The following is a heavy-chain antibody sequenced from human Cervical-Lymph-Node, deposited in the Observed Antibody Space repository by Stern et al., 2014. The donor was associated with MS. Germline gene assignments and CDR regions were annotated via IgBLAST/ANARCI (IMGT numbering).Heavy chain of an antibody. V-gene: IGHV4-39*01. J-gene: IGHJ4*02. CDR2: MYYSGIT. CDR3: ARQPAGLTFDF. D-gene: IGHD6-19*01. CDR1: GGSISSTTHY. Sequence: QVQLQESGPGLVKPSETLSLTCTVSGGSISSTTHYWGWIRQSPGKGLEWIGSMYYSGITFYNPSLESRVTISVDTSTNQVSLKRSSVTAADTAVYYCARQPAGLTFDFWARGTPVIVSS.